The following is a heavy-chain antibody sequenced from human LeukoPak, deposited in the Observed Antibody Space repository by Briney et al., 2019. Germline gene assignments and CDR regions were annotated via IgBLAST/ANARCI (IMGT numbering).Heavy chain of an antibody. CDR2: ISSSSSYI. CDR1: GFTFSSYS. J-gene: IGHJ2*01. Sequence: PGGSLRLSCAASGFTFSSYSMNWVRQAPGKGLEWVSSISSSSSYIYYADSVKGRFTISRDNSKNTLYLQMNSLRAEDTAVYYCAKDRGYCSGGSCYSDWYFDLWGRGTLVTVSS. V-gene: IGHV3-21*04. CDR3: AKDRGYCSGGSCYSDWYFDL. D-gene: IGHD2-15*01.